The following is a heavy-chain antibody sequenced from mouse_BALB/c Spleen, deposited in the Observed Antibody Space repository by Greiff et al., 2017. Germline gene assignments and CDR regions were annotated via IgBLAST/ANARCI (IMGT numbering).Heavy chain of an antibody. V-gene: IGHV2-9*02. CDR2: IWAGGST. J-gene: IGHJ2*01. Sequence: VKLVESGPGLVAPSQSLSITCTVSGFSLTSYGVHWVRQPPGKGLEWLGVIWAGGSTNYNSALMSRLSISKDNSKSQVFLKMNSLQTDDTAMYYCARDRRTLYGSSPYYFDYWGQGTTLTVSS. CDR3: ARDRRTLYGSSPYYFDY. D-gene: IGHD1-1*01. CDR1: GFSLTSYG.